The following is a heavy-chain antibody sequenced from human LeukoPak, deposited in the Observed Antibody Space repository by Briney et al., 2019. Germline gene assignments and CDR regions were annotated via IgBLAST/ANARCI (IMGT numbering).Heavy chain of an antibody. J-gene: IGHJ5*02. CDR1: GDSVSSNSAA. CDR3: ATQQQLAYNWFGP. CDR2: TYYRSKWYN. Sequence: SQTLSLTCAISGDSVSSNSAAWNWIRQSPSRGLEWLGRTYYRSKWYNDYAVSVKSRITINPDTSKNQFSLKLSSVTAADTAVYYCATQQQLAYNWFGPWGQGTLVTVSS. D-gene: IGHD6-13*01. V-gene: IGHV6-1*01.